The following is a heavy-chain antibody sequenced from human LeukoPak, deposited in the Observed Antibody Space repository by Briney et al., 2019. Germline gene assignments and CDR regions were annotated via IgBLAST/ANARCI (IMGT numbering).Heavy chain of an antibody. CDR2: ISYDGSNK. D-gene: IGHD3-9*01. J-gene: IGHJ3*02. CDR1: GFTFSSYG. Sequence: GRSLRLSCAASGFTFSSYGMHWVRQAPGKGLEWVAVISYDGSNKYYADSVKGRFTISRDNSKNTLYLQMNSLRAEDTAVYYCANVLRYFDWLGDAFDIWGQGTMVTVSS. CDR3: ANVLRYFDWLGDAFDI. V-gene: IGHV3-30*18.